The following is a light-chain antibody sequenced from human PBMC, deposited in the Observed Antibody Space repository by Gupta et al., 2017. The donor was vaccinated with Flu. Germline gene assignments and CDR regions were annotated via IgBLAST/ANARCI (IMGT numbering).Light chain of an antibody. CDR1: SSNVGAYNY. V-gene: IGLV2-11*01. CDR3: CSYAGSSTFV. Sequence: SALTQPPSVSGSPGQSVTISCTGTSSNVGAYNYVSWYQHHPGKAPKVLIYDVSLRPSGVPDRFSGSKSANPASLTISGLQAEDEADYYCCSYAGSSTFVFGTGTKVTVL. CDR2: DVS. J-gene: IGLJ1*01.